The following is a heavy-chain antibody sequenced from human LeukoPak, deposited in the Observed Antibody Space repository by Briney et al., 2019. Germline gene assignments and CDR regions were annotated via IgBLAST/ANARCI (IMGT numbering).Heavy chain of an antibody. CDR3: VRDRVGYPKYYFDY. Sequence: GGSLRLSCAASGFTFSSYAMSWVRQAPGKGLEWVSAISGSGGSTYYADSVKGRFTISRDNSKNTLYLQMNSLRDEDTAVYYCVRDRVGYPKYYFDYWGQGTLVTVSS. CDR1: GFTFSSYA. CDR2: ISGSGGST. D-gene: IGHD5-12*01. V-gene: IGHV3-23*01. J-gene: IGHJ4*02.